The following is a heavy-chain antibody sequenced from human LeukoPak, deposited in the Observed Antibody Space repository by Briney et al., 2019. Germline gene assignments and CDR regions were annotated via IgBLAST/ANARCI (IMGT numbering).Heavy chain of an antibody. CDR3: ASLLGGRPSTIAARPLYYYYYMDV. J-gene: IGHJ6*03. Sequence: PSETLSLTCAVYGGSFSGYYWSWIRQPPGKGLEWIGEINHSGSTNYNPSLKSRATISVDTSKNQFSLKLSSVTAADTAVYYCASLLGGRPSTIAARPLYYYYYMDVWGKGTTVTVSS. CDR1: GGSFSGYY. CDR2: INHSGST. D-gene: IGHD6-6*01. V-gene: IGHV4-34*01.